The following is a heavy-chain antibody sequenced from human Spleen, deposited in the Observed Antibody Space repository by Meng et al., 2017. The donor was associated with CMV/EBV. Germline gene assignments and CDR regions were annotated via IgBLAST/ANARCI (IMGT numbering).Heavy chain of an antibody. CDR3: ARSTASATDYWE. D-gene: IGHD2-8*02. V-gene: IGHV3-74*03. Sequence: SGFLFSDYWMHWVRQDPGEGLVWVARIDLGGDKSPTTKYADFVRGRFTISRDNAQSTLYLQMNSLRVEDTALYYCARSTASATDYWEWGQGTLVTVSS. CDR2: IDLGGDKSPTT. J-gene: IGHJ4*02. CDR1: GFLFSDYW.